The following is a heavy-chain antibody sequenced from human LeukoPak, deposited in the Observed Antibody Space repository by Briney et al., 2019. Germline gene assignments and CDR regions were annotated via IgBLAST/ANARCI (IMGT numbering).Heavy chain of an antibody. CDR3: ARDSSGYYYGV. J-gene: IGHJ4*02. CDR1: GYTFTSYY. Sequence: ASVKVSXKASGYTFTSYYMHWVRQAPGQGLEWMGIINPSGGSTSYAQKFQGRVTMTRDTSTSTVYMELSSLRSEDTAVYYCARDSSGYYYGVWGQGTLVTVSS. V-gene: IGHV1-46*01. CDR2: INPSGGST. D-gene: IGHD3-22*01.